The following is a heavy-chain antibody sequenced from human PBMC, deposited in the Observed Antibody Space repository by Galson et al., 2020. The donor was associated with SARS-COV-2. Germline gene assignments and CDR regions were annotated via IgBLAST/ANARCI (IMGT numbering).Heavy chain of an antibody. CDR3: VREITAAVWGTYYCDGMDV. Sequence: SETLSLTCVISGDSVSSNTAAWNWIRQSPSRGLEWLGRTYYRSKWYVDYAVSVKGRITINSDTSKNQFSLHVNSVTPDDTAVYCCVREITAAVWGTYYCDGMDVWGQGTTVTVSS. J-gene: IGHJ6*02. CDR1: GDSVSSNTAA. D-gene: IGHD7-27*01. CDR2: TYYRSKWYV. V-gene: IGHV6-1*01.